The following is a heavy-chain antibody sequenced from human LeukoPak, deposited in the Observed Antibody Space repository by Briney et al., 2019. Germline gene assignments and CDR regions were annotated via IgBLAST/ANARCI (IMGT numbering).Heavy chain of an antibody. D-gene: IGHD1-26*01. CDR3: AREVRRGSDYFDY. CDR2: ISTSSTTI. J-gene: IGHJ4*02. CDR1: GFSFSDYD. V-gene: IGHV3-48*01. Sequence: GGSLRLSYAASGFSFSDYDMNWVRQAPGKGLEWVAWISTSSTTIYYADSVKGRFTVSRDNAKNSLYLQMNSLRAEDTAFYYCAREVRRGSDYFDYWGQGTLVTVSS.